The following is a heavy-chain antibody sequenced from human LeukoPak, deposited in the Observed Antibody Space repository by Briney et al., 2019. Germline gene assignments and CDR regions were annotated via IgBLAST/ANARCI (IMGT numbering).Heavy chain of an antibody. V-gene: IGHV1-24*01. Sequence: ASVKVPCKVSGYTLTELSMHWVRQAPGKGLEWMGGFDPEDGETIYTQKFQGRVTMTEGTSTDTAYMELSSLRSEDTAVYYCARGFIVGATPFDYWGQGTLVTVSS. CDR1: GYTLTELS. J-gene: IGHJ4*02. CDR3: ARGFIVGATPFDY. D-gene: IGHD1-26*01. CDR2: FDPEDGET.